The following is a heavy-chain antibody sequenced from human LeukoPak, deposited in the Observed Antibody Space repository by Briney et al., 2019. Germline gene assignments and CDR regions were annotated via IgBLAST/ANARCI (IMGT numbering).Heavy chain of an antibody. D-gene: IGHD3-22*01. Sequence: GGSLRLSCAASGFTFSSYAMHWVRQAPGKGLEWVAVISYDGSNKYYADSVKGRFTISRDNSKNTLYLQMNSLRAEDTAVYYCARDGVYYYDSSGYPDYWGQGTLVTVSS. J-gene: IGHJ4*02. CDR3: ARDGVYYYDSSGYPDY. V-gene: IGHV3-30*04. CDR1: GFTFSSYA. CDR2: ISYDGSNK.